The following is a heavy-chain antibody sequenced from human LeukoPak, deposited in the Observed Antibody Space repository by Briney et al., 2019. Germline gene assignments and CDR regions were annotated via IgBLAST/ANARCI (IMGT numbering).Heavy chain of an antibody. J-gene: IGHJ4*02. Sequence: GGSLRLSCAASGFTFSDYYMSWIRQAPGKGLEWVSYISSSGSTIYYADSAKGRFTISRDNAKNSLYLQMNSLRAEDTAVYYCARSPYSSSWSLWGQGTLVTVSS. CDR2: ISSSGSTI. CDR1: GFTFSDYY. CDR3: ARSPYSSSWSL. V-gene: IGHV3-11*01. D-gene: IGHD6-13*01.